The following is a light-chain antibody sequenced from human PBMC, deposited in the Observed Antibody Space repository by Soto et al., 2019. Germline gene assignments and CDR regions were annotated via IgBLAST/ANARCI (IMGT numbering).Light chain of an antibody. V-gene: IGKV3-20*01. J-gene: IGKJ1*01. CDR1: QSVSSNY. CDR2: GAS. CDR3: QQYGSSPPT. Sequence: EIVLTQSPGTLSLSPGKRTTLSCRTSQSVSSNYLAWYQQKPGQAPRLPIYGASSRDTGIPARFSGSGSGTDFTLTISRLEPEDLAVYYCQQYGSSPPTFGQGTKVVIQ.